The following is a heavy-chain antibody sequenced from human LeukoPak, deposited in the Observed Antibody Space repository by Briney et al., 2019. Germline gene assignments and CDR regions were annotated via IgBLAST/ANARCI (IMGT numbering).Heavy chain of an antibody. J-gene: IGHJ3*02. CDR1: GYTSTSYA. CDR2: INAGNGNT. CDR3: AALPTIDAFDI. V-gene: IGHV1-3*01. D-gene: IGHD5-24*01. Sequence: AASVKVSCKASGYTSTSYAMHWVRQAPGQRLEWMGWINAGNGNTKYSQKFQGRVTITRDTSASTAYMELSSLRSEDTAVYYCAALPTIDAFDIWGQGTMVTVSS.